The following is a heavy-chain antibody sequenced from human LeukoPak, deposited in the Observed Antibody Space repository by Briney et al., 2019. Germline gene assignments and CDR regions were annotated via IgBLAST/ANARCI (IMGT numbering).Heavy chain of an antibody. CDR1: GYSFTSYW. Sequence: GESLKISCKGSGYSFTSYWIGWVRQMPGKGLEWMGIIYPGDSDTRYSPSFQGQVTISADKSISTAYLQWSSLKASDTAMYYCARPLVDTTMGDVFDIWGQGKMVTVSS. CDR3: ARPLVDTTMGDVFDI. V-gene: IGHV5-51*01. D-gene: IGHD5-18*01. J-gene: IGHJ3*02. CDR2: IYPGDSDT.